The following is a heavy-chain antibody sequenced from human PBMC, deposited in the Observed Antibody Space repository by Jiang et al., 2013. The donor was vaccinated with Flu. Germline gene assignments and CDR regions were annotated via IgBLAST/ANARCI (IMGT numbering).Heavy chain of an antibody. CDR1: GGSISSGGFY. J-gene: IGHJ4*02. D-gene: IGHD3-22*01. CDR3: ARMGQYYDSSGYSFDY. CDR2: IYYSGST. Sequence: PSQTLSLTCTVSGGSISSGGFYWSWIRQHPGKGLEWIGYIYYSGSTYYNPSLKSRVTISVDTSKNQFSLQLSSVTAADTAVYYCARMGQYYDSSGYSFDYWGQGTPGHRLL. V-gene: IGHV4-31*03.